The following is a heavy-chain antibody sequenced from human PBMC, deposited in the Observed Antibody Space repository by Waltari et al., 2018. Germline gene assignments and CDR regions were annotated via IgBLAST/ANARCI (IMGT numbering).Heavy chain of an antibody. V-gene: IGHV3-74*01. CDR2: INSEGSLI. Sequence: EVQLVECGGGLVRRGRSMRRSCAAYGFTFNSYWMHWVRQAPGKGLVWFARINSEGSLISYAASVKGRFTISRDNAKNTLYLQMNSLRAEDTAVYYCARGGGSLDYWGQGTQVTVSS. CDR3: ARGGGSLDY. CDR1: GFTFNSYW. J-gene: IGHJ4*02. D-gene: IGHD3-10*01.